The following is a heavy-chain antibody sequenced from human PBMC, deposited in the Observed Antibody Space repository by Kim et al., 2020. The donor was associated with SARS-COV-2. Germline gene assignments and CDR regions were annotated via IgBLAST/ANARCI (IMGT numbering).Heavy chain of an antibody. CDR2: ISYSGTT. V-gene: IGHV4-59*12. CDR1: GGSISAYY. D-gene: IGHD3-10*01. CDR3: ATALHYSGSGAYDY. J-gene: IGHJ4*02. Sequence: SETLSLTSTVSGGSISAYYWSWIRQPPGKGLEWIGYISYSGTTNYNPSLKSRVTISLDTSKNQFSLKLSSVTAADTAVYFCATALHYSGSGAYDYWGQGTLVTVSS.